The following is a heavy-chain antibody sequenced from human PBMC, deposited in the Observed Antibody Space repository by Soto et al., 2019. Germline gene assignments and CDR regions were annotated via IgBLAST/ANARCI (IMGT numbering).Heavy chain of an antibody. Sequence: QVQFVQSGAELKKPGASVKVSCKASGYTFTNYAMHWVRQAPGQRLEWMGWINAGNGNTKYSQKFQVRVTITRDTSARTPYVELSSLRSDDTAVYYCARAGDCSSTSCSYAFDIWGQGTLVTVSS. CDR2: INAGNGNT. V-gene: IGHV1-3*01. J-gene: IGHJ3*02. CDR1: GYTFTNYA. D-gene: IGHD2-2*01. CDR3: ARAGDCSSTSCSYAFDI.